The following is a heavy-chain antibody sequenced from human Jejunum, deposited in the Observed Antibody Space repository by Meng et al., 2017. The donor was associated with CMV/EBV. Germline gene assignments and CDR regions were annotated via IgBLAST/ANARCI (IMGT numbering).Heavy chain of an antibody. D-gene: IGHD3-16*01. V-gene: IGHV3-21*01. J-gene: IGHJ4*02. CDR1: GFAFSSYY. CDR2: ISSSSAYI. Sequence: EVQLVESGGGLVEPGGSLRVSCAASGFAFSSYYMNWVRQAAGRGLEWVSSISSSSAYIYYADSLKDRFTVSRDNAKNSLYLQMNSLRGEDTAVYYCARVGKAGGIDYWGQGTLVTVS. CDR3: ARVGKAGGIDY.